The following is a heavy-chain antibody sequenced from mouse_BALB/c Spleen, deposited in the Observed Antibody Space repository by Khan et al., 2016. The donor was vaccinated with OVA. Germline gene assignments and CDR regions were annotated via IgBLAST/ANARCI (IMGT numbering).Heavy chain of an antibody. J-gene: IGHJ4*01. D-gene: IGHD1-1*01. CDR2: ISYSGYT. V-gene: IGHV3-2*02. CDR3: ERQNYYGYALDY. Sequence: EVQLQESGPGLVKPSQSLSLTCTVTGYSITSNYAWSWIRQFPGNKLEWMGYISYSGYTKYNPSLKSRISVTRDTSETQFFLQLNSVTTEDTATCDCERQNYYGYALDYWGQGTSVTVSS. CDR1: GYSITSNYA.